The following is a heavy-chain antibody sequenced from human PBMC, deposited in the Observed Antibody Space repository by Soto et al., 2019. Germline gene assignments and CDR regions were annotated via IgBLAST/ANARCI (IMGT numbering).Heavy chain of an antibody. J-gene: IGHJ4*02. CDR1: GESISGSSYY. CDR3: ARQRTTVVTQAYFDH. D-gene: IGHD2-21*02. V-gene: IGHV4-39*01. CDR2: IYYSGRT. Sequence: SETLSLTCIVSGESISGSSYYWGWIRQPPGKGLEWIGSIYYSGRTYYNPSFKSRVTISIDTSKNQFSLKLSSVTATDAAVYYCARQRTTVVTQAYFDHWGQGALVTVSS.